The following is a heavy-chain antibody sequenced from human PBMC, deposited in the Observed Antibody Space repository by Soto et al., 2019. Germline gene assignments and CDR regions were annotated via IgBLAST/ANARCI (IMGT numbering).Heavy chain of an antibody. V-gene: IGHV4-59*01. CDR2: VYYTGST. D-gene: IGHD6-13*01. J-gene: IGHJ5*02. CDR1: GGSISSYY. CDR3: ARCIAAAGGWFDP. Sequence: SETLSLTCTVSGGSISSYYWSWIRQPPGKGLEWIGYVYYTGSTNYNPSLKSRVTISVDTSKNQFSLKLSSVTAADTAVYYCARCIAAAGGWFDPWGQGTLVTVSS.